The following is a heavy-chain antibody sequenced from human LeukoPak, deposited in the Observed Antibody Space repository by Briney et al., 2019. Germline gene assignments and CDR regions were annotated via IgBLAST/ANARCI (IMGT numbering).Heavy chain of an antibody. CDR2: ISSSGSTI. J-gene: IGHJ3*02. D-gene: IGHD2-8*01. CDR3: ARVLGCTNGVCHDAFDI. Sequence: GGSLRLSCAASGFTFSSYEMNWVRQAPGKGLEWVSYISSSGSTIYYADSVKGRFTISRDNAKKSLYLQTNSLRAEDTAVYFCARVLGCTNGVCHDAFDIWGQGAVVTVSS. V-gene: IGHV3-48*03. CDR1: GFTFSSYE.